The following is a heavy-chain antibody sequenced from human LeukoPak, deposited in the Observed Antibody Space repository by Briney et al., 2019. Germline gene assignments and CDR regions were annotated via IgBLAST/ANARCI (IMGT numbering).Heavy chain of an antibody. J-gene: IGHJ4*02. CDR3: AKHDRTTFDY. D-gene: IGHD1-14*01. Sequence: ASVKVSCKASGYTFTSYGISWVRQAPGQGLEWMGWISAYNGNTNYAQKFQSRVTITRDTSISTAYMELRSLRSEDTAVYYCAKHDRTTFDYWGQGTLVTVSS. CDR2: ISAYNGNT. CDR1: GYTFTSYG. V-gene: IGHV1-18*01.